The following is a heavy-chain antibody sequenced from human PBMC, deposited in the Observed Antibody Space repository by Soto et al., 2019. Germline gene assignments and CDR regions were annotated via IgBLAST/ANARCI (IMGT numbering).Heavy chain of an antibody. Sequence: SVKVSCKASGGTFSSYAISWVRQAPGQGLEWMGGIIPIFGTANYAQKFQGRVTITADESTSTAYMELSSLRSEDTAMYYCARAVAYDSSGSVFDYWGQGTLVTVSS. D-gene: IGHD3-22*01. CDR1: GGTFSSYA. V-gene: IGHV1-69*13. CDR3: ARAVAYDSSGSVFDY. J-gene: IGHJ4*02. CDR2: IIPIFGTA.